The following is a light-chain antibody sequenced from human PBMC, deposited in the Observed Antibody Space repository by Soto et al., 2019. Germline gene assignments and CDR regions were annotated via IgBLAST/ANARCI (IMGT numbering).Light chain of an antibody. CDR1: SSDVGGYDY. CDR3: SSYTSSSTLDVV. CDR2: EVT. J-gene: IGLJ2*01. V-gene: IGLV2-8*01. Sequence: QSALTQPPSASGSPGQSVTISCTGTSSDVGGYDYVSWYQQRPGKAPKLLIHEVTKRPSGVPDRFSGSKSGNTASLTVSGLQAEDEADYYCSSYTSSSTLDVVFGGGTKLTVL.